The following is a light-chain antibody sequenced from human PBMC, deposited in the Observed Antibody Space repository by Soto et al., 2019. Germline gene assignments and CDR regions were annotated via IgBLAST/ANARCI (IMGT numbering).Light chain of an antibody. CDR1: SSNIRGNS. V-gene: IGLV1-51*01. Sequence: QSVMTQPPSVSAAPGQRVTISCSGSSSNIRGNSVSWYQQLPGTAPKLLIYDDDKRPSGIPDRFSGSKSGTSATLGITGFQTGDEADHYCGSWDSSLSAYVFGTGTKLTVL. CDR3: GSWDSSLSAYV. CDR2: DDD. J-gene: IGLJ1*01.